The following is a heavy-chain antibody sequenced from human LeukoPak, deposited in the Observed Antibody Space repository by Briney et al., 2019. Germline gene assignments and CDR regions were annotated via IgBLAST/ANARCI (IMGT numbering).Heavy chain of an antibody. Sequence: PGGSLRLSCAASGFSVSTNYLTWVRQAPGKGLEWVSIIYGGGNTYYAGSVKGRFIISRDSSKNTLYLQMSSLRAEDTAVYYCARDDNCNDGRGLDDWGQGTLVTVSS. D-gene: IGHD1-1*01. CDR2: IYGGGNT. V-gene: IGHV3-53*01. CDR1: GFSVSTNY. J-gene: IGHJ4*02. CDR3: ARDDNCNDGRGLDD.